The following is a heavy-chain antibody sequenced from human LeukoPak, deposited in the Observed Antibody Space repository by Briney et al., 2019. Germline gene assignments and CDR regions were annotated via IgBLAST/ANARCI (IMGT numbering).Heavy chain of an antibody. CDR1: GDSFTSRTYY. D-gene: IGHD3-3*01. V-gene: IGHV4-61*05. CDR3: ARGQRWSGYFPFDY. Sequence: PSETLSLTCTVSGDSFTSRTYYWGWVRQPPGKGLEWIGYIYYSGSTNYNPSLKSRVTISVDTSKNQFSLKLSSVTAADTAVYYCARGQRWSGYFPFDYWGQGTLVTVSS. CDR2: IYYSGST. J-gene: IGHJ4*02.